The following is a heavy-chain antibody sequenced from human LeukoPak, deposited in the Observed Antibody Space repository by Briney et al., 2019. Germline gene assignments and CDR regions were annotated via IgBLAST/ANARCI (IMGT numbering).Heavy chain of an antibody. CDR3: AGLRRDYDLLSGFSY. J-gene: IGHJ4*02. CDR1: GYSFSTHG. CDR2: IYPADSDT. V-gene: IGHV5-51*01. Sequence: GESLKISCEASGYSFSTHGIAWVRQMPGKGLEWMGLIYPADSDTRYSPSFQGQVTIPADKSLSTAFLQWSSLTASDTAIYYCAGLRRDYDLLSGFSYWGQGTLVSVSS. D-gene: IGHD3-3*01.